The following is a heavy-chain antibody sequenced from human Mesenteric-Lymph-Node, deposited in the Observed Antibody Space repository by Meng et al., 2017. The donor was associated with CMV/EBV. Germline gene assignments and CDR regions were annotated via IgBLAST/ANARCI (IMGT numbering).Heavy chain of an antibody. CDR3: ARDYVDGLDV. D-gene: IGHD3-16*01. J-gene: IGHJ6*02. V-gene: IGHV3-53*01. CDR2: MYRDGNT. CDR1: GFDVSTHY. Sequence: ESLKISCAASGFDVSTHYMSWVRQAPGKGLEWVSVMYRDGNTKHADSVKGRCTISRDKSKNTLHLQMNSLRAADTAVYYCARDYVDGLDVWGQGTTVTVSS.